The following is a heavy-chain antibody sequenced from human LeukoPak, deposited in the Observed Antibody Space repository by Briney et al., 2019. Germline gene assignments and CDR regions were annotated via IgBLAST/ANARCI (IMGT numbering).Heavy chain of an antibody. V-gene: IGHV3-7*01. CDR2: IKQDGSEK. CDR1: GFTFSNSW. D-gene: IGHD3-3*01. CDR3: ARSRLDYDFWSGYFYYFDY. Sequence: GGSLRLSCAASGFTFSNSWMSWVRQAPGKGLEWVANIKQDGSEKYYVDSVKGRFTISRDNAKNSLYLQMNSLRAEDTAVFYCARSRLDYDFWSGYFYYFDYWGQGTLVTVSS. J-gene: IGHJ4*02.